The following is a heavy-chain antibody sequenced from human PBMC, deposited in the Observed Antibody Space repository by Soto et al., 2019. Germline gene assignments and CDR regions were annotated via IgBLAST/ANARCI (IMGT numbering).Heavy chain of an antibody. V-gene: IGHV1-18*01. CDR1: GYSFTDFG. Sequence: QAQLVQSGSEVKKPGASVKVSCKASGYSFTDFGVNWVRQAPGQGLEWLGWIXAXNGNRVYAQSFQGRLTVTTDTXXXXXXXXXXXXXXXXXXXXXXXXXXXILTGWKFEFWGQGTLVTVSS. D-gene: IGHD1-1*01. J-gene: IGHJ4*02. CDR2: IXAXNGNR. CDR3: XXXXXILTGWKFEF.